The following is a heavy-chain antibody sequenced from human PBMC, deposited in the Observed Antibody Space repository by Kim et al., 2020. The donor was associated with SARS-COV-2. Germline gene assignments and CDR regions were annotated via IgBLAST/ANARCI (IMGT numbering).Heavy chain of an antibody. J-gene: IGHJ4*02. Sequence: QKFQGRVTITADESTSTAYMELSSLRSEDTAVYYCASGTNSGSYWDFWDYWGQGTLVTVSS. V-gene: IGHV1-69*01. D-gene: IGHD1-26*01. CDR3: ASGTNSGSYWDFWDY.